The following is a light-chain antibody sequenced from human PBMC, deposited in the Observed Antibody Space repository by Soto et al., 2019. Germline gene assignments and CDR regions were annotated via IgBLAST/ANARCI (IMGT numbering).Light chain of an antibody. CDR3: QQHANWPLT. J-gene: IGKJ4*01. CDR2: EAS. V-gene: IGKV3-11*01. CDR1: QSVGNN. Sequence: EIVMTQSPATLSVSPGERATLSCRDSQSVGNNLAWYQQKPGQAPGLLIYEASTRATGIPARFSGSGSGTDFTLTISSLEPEDFAVYYCQQHANWPLTFGGGTKVDIK.